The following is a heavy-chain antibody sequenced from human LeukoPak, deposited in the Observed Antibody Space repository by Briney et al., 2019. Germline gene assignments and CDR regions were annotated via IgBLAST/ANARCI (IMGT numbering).Heavy chain of an antibody. CDR3: AREAPPPYYYGSGSYLFDY. CDR1: GGSISSGSYY. J-gene: IGHJ4*02. V-gene: IGHV4-61*02. Sequence: SETLSLTCTVSGGSISSGSYYWSWIWQPAGKGLAWIGRIYTSGSTNYNPSLKSRVTISVDTSKNQFSLKLSSVTAADTAVYYCAREAPPPYYYGSGSYLFDYWGQGTLVTVSS. CDR2: IYTSGST. D-gene: IGHD3-10*01.